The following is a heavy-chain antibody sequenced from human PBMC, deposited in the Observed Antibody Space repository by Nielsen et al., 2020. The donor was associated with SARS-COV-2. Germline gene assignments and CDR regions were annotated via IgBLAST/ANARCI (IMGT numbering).Heavy chain of an antibody. D-gene: IGHD5-24*01. CDR3: ARDLGDGYNFIDY. Sequence: GESLKISCAASGFTFSSYAMSWVRQAPGKGLEWVANIKQDGSEKYYVDSVKGRFTISRDNAKNSLYLQMNSLRAEDTAVYYCARDLGDGYNFIDYWGQGTLVTVSS. V-gene: IGHV3-7*03. J-gene: IGHJ4*02. CDR1: GFTFSSYA. CDR2: IKQDGSEK.